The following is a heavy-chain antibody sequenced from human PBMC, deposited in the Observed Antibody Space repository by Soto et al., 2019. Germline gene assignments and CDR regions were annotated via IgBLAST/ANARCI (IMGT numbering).Heavy chain of an antibody. CDR2: IYHAGSV. J-gene: IGHJ6*02. V-gene: IGHV4-38-2*01. Sequence: PAETLSLTCAVSGYSIASGYYWAWIRQSPGKVLEWIGSIYHAGSVYYNPSLNSRVAVSLDTSKNQFYLKLTTVTAADTAVYYCARTFHYYGLDVWGQGTAVTVSS. CDR1: GYSIASGYY. CDR3: ARTFHYYGLDV.